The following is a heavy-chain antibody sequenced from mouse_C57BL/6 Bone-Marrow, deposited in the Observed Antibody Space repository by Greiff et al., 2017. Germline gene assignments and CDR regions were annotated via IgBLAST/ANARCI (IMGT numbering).Heavy chain of an antibody. J-gene: IGHJ4*01. CDR2: IYPGSGST. V-gene: IGHV1-55*01. CDR1: GYTFTSYW. CDR3: ARRDYDLYAMDY. Sequence: QVQLQQPGAELVKPGASVKMSCTASGYTFTSYWITWVKQRPGQGLEWIGDIYPGSGSTNYNEKFKSKATLTVDTSSSTAYMQLSSLTSEDSAVYYCARRDYDLYAMDYWGQGTSVTVSS. D-gene: IGHD2-4*01.